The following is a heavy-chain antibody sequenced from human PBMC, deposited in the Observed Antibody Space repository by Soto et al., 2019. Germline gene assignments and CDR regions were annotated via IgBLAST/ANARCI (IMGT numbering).Heavy chain of an antibody. D-gene: IGHD2-2*01. CDR1: GGSFSGYY. Sequence: QVQLQQWGAGLLKPSETLSLTCAVYGGSFSGYYWCWIRQPPGKGLEWIGEINHSGSTNYNPSLKSRVTISVDTSKNQFSLKVSSVTAADTALYYCARLDCSSSSCYLNYWGQGTLVTVSS. V-gene: IGHV4-34*01. CDR2: INHSGST. J-gene: IGHJ4*02. CDR3: ARLDCSSSSCYLNY.